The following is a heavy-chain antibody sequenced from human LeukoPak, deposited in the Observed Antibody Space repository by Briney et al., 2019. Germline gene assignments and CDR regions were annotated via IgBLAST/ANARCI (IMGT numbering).Heavy chain of an antibody. J-gene: IGHJ6*03. Sequence: PGGSLRLSCAASGFAFSSYDMNWVRQAPGKGLEWVSSISSSSSYIYYADSVKGRFTISRDNAKNSLYLQMNSLRAEDTAVYYCARLGRYYYYMDVWGKGTPVTVSS. CDR1: GFAFSSYD. CDR3: ARLGRYYYYMDV. CDR2: ISSSSSYI. V-gene: IGHV3-21*01.